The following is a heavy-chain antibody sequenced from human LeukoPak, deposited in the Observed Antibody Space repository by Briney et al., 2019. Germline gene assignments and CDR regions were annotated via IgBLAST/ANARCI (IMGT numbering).Heavy chain of an antibody. CDR3: AKDGRIYSSSWCVAFDI. CDR1: GFTFSSYG. D-gene: IGHD6-13*01. J-gene: IGHJ3*02. Sequence: GRSLRLSCAASGFTFSSYGMHWVRQAPGKGLEWVAVISYDGSNKYYADSVKGRFTISRDNSKNTLYLQMNSLRAEDTAVYYCAKDGRIYSSSWCVAFDIWGQGTMVTVSS. CDR2: ISYDGSNK. V-gene: IGHV3-30*18.